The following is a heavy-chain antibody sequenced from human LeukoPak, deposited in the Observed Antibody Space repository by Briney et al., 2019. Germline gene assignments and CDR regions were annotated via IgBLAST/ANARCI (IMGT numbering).Heavy chain of an antibody. V-gene: IGHV1-2*02. CDR1: GYTFTGYY. CDR3: ARDDYTFYYYYYGMDV. D-gene: IGHD4-4*01. Sequence: ASVKVSCKASGYTFTGYYMHWVRQAPGQGLEWMGWINPNSGGTNYAQKFQGRVTMTRDTSISTAYMELSRLRSDDTAVYYCARDDYTFYYYYYGMDVWGQGTTVTVSS. CDR2: INPNSGGT. J-gene: IGHJ6*02.